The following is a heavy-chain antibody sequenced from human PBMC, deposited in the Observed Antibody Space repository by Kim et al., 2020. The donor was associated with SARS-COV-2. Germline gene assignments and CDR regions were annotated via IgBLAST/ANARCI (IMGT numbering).Heavy chain of an antibody. CDR3: SRLGEDWLRSLDV. V-gene: IGHV3-73*01. D-gene: IGHD3-9*01. CDR1: GFIFSDSA. J-gene: IGHJ6*02. Sequence: GGSLRLSCAASGFIFSDSAIHWVHQASGRGLEWVARIKSKAESHATAYAASVKGRFIISRDDSENTAYLQMNGLKAEDTAVYYCSRLGEDWLRSLDVWGQGTTVTVSS. CDR2: IKSKAESHAT.